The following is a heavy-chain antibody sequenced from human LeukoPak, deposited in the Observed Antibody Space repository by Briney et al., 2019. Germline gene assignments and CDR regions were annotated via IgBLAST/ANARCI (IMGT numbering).Heavy chain of an antibody. J-gene: IGHJ5*02. V-gene: IGHV4-59*01. CDR1: GGSISSYY. CDR3: ARGRRNSSSWLRVADP. D-gene: IGHD6-13*01. CDR2: IYYSGST. Sequence: PSGTLSLTCTVSGGSISSYYWSWIRQPPGKGLEWIGYIYYSGSTNYNPSLKSRVTISVDTSKNQFSLKLSSVTAADTAVYYCARGRRNSSSWLRVADPWGQGTLVTVSS.